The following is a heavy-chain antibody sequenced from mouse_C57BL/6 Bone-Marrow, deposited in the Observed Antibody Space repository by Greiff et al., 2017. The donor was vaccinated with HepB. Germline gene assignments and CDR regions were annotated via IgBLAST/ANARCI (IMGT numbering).Heavy chain of an antibody. D-gene: IGHD1-1*01. J-gene: IGHJ2*01. CDR3: ARAFYGSSLYYFDY. CDR2: ISSGSSTI. V-gene: IGHV5-17*01. Sequence: VMLVESGGGLVKPGGSLKLSCAASGFTFSDYGMHWVRQAPEKGLEWVAYISSGSSTIYYADTVKGRFTISRDNAKNTLFLQMTSLRSEDTAMYYCARAFYGSSLYYFDYWGQGTTLTVSS. CDR1: GFTFSDYG.